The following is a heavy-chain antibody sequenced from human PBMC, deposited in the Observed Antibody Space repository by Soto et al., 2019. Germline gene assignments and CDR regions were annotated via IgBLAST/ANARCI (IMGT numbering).Heavy chain of an antibody. D-gene: IGHD1-26*01. V-gene: IGHV1-8*02. Sequence: ASVKVSCKASGYTFTSYGINWVRQATGQGLEWMGWMNPNSGNTGYAQKFQGRVTMTRNTSISTAYMELSSLRSEGTAVYYCAREISGSYRLDHWGQGTLVTVSS. CDR3: AREISGSYRLDH. J-gene: IGHJ4*02. CDR2: MNPNSGNT. CDR1: GYTFTSYG.